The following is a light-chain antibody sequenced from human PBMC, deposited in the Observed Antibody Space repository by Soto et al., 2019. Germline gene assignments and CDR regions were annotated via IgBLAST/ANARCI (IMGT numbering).Light chain of an antibody. J-gene: IGKJ1*01. CDR3: QRYHNSGP. V-gene: IGKV3-20*01. CDR2: TIS. Sequence: IVLTQSPGTLSLSPGERATLSCRASQSVDRRSLAWYQQKPGQAPRLLISTISNRATGIPDRFSGSGSGADFTLTFSRLEPEDFAVYYCQRYHNSGPFGKGTKV. CDR1: QSVDRRS.